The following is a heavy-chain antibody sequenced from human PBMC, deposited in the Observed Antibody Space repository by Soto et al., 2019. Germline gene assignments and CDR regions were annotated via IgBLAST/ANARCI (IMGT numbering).Heavy chain of an antibody. CDR2: IYWDDDK. CDR3: AHTTWIPLWSHFDY. Sequence: QITLKESGPTLVKPTQTLTLTCTFSGFSLSTSGVGVGWIRQPQGKALEWLALIYWDDDKRYSPSLKSRLTSTNDTTKNQVDLTVTHMDPVDTATYACAHTTWIPLWSHFDYWGQGTLVTVSS. V-gene: IGHV2-5*02. D-gene: IGHD5-18*01. J-gene: IGHJ4*02. CDR1: GFSLSTSGVG.